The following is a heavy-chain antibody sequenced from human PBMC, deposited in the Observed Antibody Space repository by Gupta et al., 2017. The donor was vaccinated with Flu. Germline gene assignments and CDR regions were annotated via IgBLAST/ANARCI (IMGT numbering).Heavy chain of an antibody. J-gene: IGHJ4*02. CDR2: VIPVSGQT. V-gene: IGHV1-69*01. D-gene: IGHD2-15*01. Sequence: VRQAHGHGLEWMGGVIPVSGQTIYAPRFQGRVTITADEFTSTAYMELSGLTSDATAFFYWARKGGGHCSGGSCYSFDYWGQGTLVTVSS. CDR3: ARKGGGHCSGGSCYSFDY.